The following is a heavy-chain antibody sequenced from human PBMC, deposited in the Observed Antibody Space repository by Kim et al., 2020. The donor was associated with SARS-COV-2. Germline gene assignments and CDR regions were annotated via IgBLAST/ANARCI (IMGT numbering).Heavy chain of an antibody. D-gene: IGHD2-2*01. CDR2: ISAYNGNT. CDR3: AREGYCSSTSCYSEHYYYYYGMDV. Sequence: SVKVSCKASGYTFTSYGISWVRQAPGQGLEWMGWISAYNGNTNYAQKLQGRVTMTTDTSTSTAYMELRSLRSDDTAVYYCAREGYCSSTSCYSEHYYYYYGMDVWGQGTTVTVSS. V-gene: IGHV1-18*01. J-gene: IGHJ6*02. CDR1: GYTFTSYG.